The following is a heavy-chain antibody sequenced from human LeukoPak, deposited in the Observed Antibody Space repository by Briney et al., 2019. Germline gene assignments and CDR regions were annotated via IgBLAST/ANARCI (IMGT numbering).Heavy chain of an antibody. J-gene: IGHJ4*02. V-gene: IGHV3-15*01. CDR1: GFTFSSYA. Sequence: PGGSLRLSCAASGFTFSSYAMNWVRQAPGKGLEWVGRIKSKTEGGTTDYAAPVKGRFTISRDDSQNTVDLQISSLTAEDTAMYFCTTTYTVASTRKFGDYWGQGTLVVVSS. D-gene: IGHD5-12*01. CDR2: IKSKTEGGTT. CDR3: TTTYTVASTRKFGDY.